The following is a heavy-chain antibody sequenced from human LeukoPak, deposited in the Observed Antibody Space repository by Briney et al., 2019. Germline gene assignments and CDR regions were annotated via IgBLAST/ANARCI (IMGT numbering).Heavy chain of an antibody. CDR1: GYTFTSYY. V-gene: IGHV1-46*01. D-gene: IGHD3-16*01. CDR3: ARDPPLGLGTPEYYFDY. J-gene: IGHJ4*02. Sequence: ASVKVSCKASGYTFTSYYMHWVQQAPGQGLEWMGIINPTTRSTSYAQKFQGRVTMTRDTSTSTVYMELSSLRSEDTAVYYCARDPPLGLGTPEYYFDYWGQGTLVTVSS. CDR2: INPTTRST.